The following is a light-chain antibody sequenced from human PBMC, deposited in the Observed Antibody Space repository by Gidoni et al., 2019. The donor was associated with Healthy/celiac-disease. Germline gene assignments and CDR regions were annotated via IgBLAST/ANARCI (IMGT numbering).Light chain of an antibody. CDR2: GAS. V-gene: IGKV3D-15*01. CDR3: QQYNNWPLS. Sequence: MITQSPASLSVSPGERATLSCRASQSVSTNLAWYQQKPGQTPRLFIYGASTRATGNPARFSGGGSGTEFTLTISSLQAEDFAIYYCQQYNNWPLSFGGXTKVEIK. J-gene: IGKJ4*01. CDR1: QSVSTN.